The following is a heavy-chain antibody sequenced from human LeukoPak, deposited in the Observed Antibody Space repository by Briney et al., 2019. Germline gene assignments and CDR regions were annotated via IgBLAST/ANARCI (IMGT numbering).Heavy chain of an antibody. V-gene: IGHV3-7*01. Sequence: PGGSLRLSCAASGFMFRTYSMDWVRQAPGKGLEWVANIKQDGSEKYYVDSVKGRFTISRDNAKNSLYLQMNSLRAEDTAVYYCAVGGGWYMSVTYFDYWGQGTLVTVSS. CDR2: IKQDGSEK. J-gene: IGHJ4*02. CDR1: GFMFRTYS. CDR3: AVGGGWYMSVTYFDY. D-gene: IGHD6-19*01.